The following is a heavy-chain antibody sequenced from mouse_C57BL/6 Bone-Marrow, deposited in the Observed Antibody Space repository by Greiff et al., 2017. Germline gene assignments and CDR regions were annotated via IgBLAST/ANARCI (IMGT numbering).Heavy chain of an antibody. Sequence: EVKVVESGGGLVQPGGSLRLSCATSGFTFTAYYMSWVRQPPGKPLEWLGFIRNKANGYTTEYSASVKGRFTISRDNSQSILYLTMNTLRAENSATYYCGRDSNDGYYLYFDVWGAGTTVTVSS. D-gene: IGHD2-3*01. CDR3: GRDSNDGYYLYFDV. CDR1: GFTFTAYY. V-gene: IGHV7-3*02. J-gene: IGHJ1*02. CDR2: IRNKANGYTT.